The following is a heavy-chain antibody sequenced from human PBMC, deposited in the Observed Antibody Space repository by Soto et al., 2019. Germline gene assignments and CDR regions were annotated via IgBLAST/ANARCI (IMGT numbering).Heavy chain of an antibody. J-gene: IGHJ6*02. CDR1: GGTFSSYA. D-gene: IGHD3-3*01. CDR3: ARGPTLYDFWSGYPKPDYYYGMDV. CDR2: MNPNSGNT. Sequence: ASVKVSCKASGGTFSSYAISWVRQAPGQGLEWMGWMNPNSGNTGYAQKFQGRVTMTRNTSISTAYMELSSLRSEDTAVYYCARGPTLYDFWSGYPKPDYYYGMDVWGQETTVTVS. V-gene: IGHV1-8*02.